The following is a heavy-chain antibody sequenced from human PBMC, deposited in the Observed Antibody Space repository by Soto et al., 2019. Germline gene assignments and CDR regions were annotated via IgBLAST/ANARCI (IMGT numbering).Heavy chain of an antibody. V-gene: IGHV4-59*01. CDR2: IYYSGST. CDR1: GGSISSYY. D-gene: IGHD2-21*01. J-gene: IGHJ4*02. CDR3: ARGRLRQSDGYNQNYFDY. Sequence: SETLSLTCTVSGGSISSYYWSWIRQPPGKGLEWIGYIYYSGSTNYNPSLKSRVTISVDTSKNQFSLKLSSVTAADTAVYYCARGRLRQSDGYNQNYFDYWGQGTLVTVSS.